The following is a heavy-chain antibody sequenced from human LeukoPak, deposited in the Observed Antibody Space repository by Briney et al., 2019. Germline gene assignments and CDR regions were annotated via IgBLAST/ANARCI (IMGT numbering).Heavy chain of an antibody. CDR2: IYTTGSTYHAYGST. Sequence: GGSLRLSCAASGITVTANYVNWVRQAPGKGLQWISVIYTTGSTYHAYGSTHYADSVKGRFTISRNNPKNTQYLEMNSLKAEDTAVYYCARVRAAHYYDYWGQGTLVTVSS. D-gene: IGHD6-6*01. V-gene: IGHV3-66*03. J-gene: IGHJ4*02. CDR3: ARVRAAHYYDY. CDR1: GITVTANY.